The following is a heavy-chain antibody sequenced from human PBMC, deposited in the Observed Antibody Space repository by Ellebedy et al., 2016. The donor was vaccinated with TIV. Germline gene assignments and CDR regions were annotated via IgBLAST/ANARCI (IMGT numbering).Heavy chain of an antibody. CDR3: ARGMKLGIVWHCFDD. J-gene: IGHJ4*02. V-gene: IGHV1-2*04. Sequence: ASVKVSCKASGYTFTGHYLHWVRQAPGQGLEWMGWINPNSGGTNYAQKFQGWVTMTRDTSISTAYVDLSRLKSEDTAVYYCARGMKLGIVWHCFDDWGQGTLVTVSS. CDR1: GYTFTGHY. CDR2: INPNSGGT. D-gene: IGHD3-16*01.